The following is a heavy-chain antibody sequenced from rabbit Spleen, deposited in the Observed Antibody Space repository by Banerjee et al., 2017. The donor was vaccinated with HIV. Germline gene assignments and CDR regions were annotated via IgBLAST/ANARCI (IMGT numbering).Heavy chain of an antibody. Sequence: QEQLEESGGGLVKPEGSLTLTCKASGFTFSSSNYMCWVRQAPGKGLELIACIYISNGSTYYASWAKGRFTISKTSSTTVTLQMTSLTAADTATYFCARDAVVGRYGDYDLWGQGTLVTVS. CDR1: GFTFSSSNY. D-gene: IGHD2-1*01. CDR3: ARDAVVGRYGDYDL. CDR2: IYISNGST. J-gene: IGHJ3*01. V-gene: IGHV1S45*01.